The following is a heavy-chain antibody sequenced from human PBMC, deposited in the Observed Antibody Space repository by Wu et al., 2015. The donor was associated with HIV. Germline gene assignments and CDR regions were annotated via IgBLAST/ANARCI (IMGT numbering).Heavy chain of an antibody. D-gene: IGHD6-13*01. J-gene: IGHJ4*02. V-gene: IGHV1-2*02. CDR2: IIPNSGGT. Sequence: QVQLVQSGAEVKKPGSSVKVSCKASGGTFSSYAVSWVRQAPGQGLEWMGGIIPNSGGTNYAQKFQGRVTMTRDTSISTAYMELSRLRSDDTAVYYCATKVGAAALDYWGQGTLVTVSS. CDR3: ATKVGAAALDY. CDR1: GGTFSSYA.